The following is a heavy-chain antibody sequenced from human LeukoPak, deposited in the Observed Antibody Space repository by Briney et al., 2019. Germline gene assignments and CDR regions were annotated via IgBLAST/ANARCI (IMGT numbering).Heavy chain of an antibody. CDR3: ATISDIVVV. CDR2: FHPEDGEP. CDR1: GYTLTEVS. J-gene: IGHJ3*01. Sequence: VSVKVSCNVSGYTLTEVSMHWVRQAPGKGLEWMGGFHPEDGEPLYAQRFQDRVTMTEDTSTDTAYMKLSGLRFEDTAIYYCATISDIVVVWGQGTMVTVSS. V-gene: IGHV1-24*01. D-gene: IGHD2-2*01.